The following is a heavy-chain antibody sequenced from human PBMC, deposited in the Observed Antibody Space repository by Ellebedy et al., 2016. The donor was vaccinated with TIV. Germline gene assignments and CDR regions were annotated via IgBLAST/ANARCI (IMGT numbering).Heavy chain of an antibody. J-gene: IGHJ2*01. Sequence: ETLSLTCAASGFTFSNAWMNWVRQAPGKGLEWVGRIKSKTDGGTTDYAAPVKGRFTISRDDSKNTLYLQMNSLKTEDTAVYYCTTDFDFWSGYPTTYWYFDLWGRGTLVTVSS. CDR2: IKSKTDGGTT. D-gene: IGHD3-3*01. CDR3: TTDFDFWSGYPTTYWYFDL. V-gene: IGHV3-15*07. CDR1: GFTFSNAW.